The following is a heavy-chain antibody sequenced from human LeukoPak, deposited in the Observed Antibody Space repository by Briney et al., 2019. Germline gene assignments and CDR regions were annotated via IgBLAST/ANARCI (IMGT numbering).Heavy chain of an antibody. V-gene: IGHV3-30*02. Sequence: SRGSLRLSCAASGFTFSDYGMYWIRQAPGKGLEWVAYMRSDGVNKYYADSVKGRFTISRDNSKNTLYLEMNNLRGGDTAVYFCAKPPPGPIWNYFDYWGQGTRVTVSS. CDR3: AKPPPGPIWNYFDY. D-gene: IGHD2-2*02. CDR2: MRSDGVNK. CDR1: GFTFSDYG. J-gene: IGHJ4*02.